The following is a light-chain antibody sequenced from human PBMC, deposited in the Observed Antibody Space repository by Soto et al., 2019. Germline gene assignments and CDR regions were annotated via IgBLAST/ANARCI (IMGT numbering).Light chain of an antibody. CDR3: QQYNSYWT. Sequence: DIQMTQSPSTLSASVGARVTITCRASQSISSWLAWYQQKPGKAPNLLIYKASSLEGGVPSRFSGSGSGTEFTLTISSLQPDDFATYYCQQYNSYWTFGQGTKVDIK. CDR1: QSISSW. CDR2: KAS. V-gene: IGKV1-5*03. J-gene: IGKJ1*01.